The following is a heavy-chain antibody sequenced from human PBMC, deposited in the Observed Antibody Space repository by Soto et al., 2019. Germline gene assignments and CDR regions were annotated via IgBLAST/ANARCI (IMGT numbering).Heavy chain of an antibody. J-gene: IGHJ4*02. Sequence: EVQVVESGGGLVQPGGSLRLSCAGSGFTFSNYGMTWVRQAPGKGLEWVAYMNQDGSKIYYVDSLRGRFTISRDNAKNSLCRLMTSQRVDDTAVYYWEIDRGPTTPDYWGQGTLVTVSS. CDR1: GFTFSNYG. D-gene: IGHD3-10*01. V-gene: IGHV3-7*01. CDR3: EIDRGPTTPDY. CDR2: MNQDGSKI.